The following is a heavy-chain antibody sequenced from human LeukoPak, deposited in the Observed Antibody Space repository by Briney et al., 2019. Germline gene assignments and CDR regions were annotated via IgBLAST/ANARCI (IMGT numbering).Heavy chain of an antibody. CDR3: ARDTDIVVVPAAFYYYYGMDV. D-gene: IGHD2-2*01. CDR1: GGSISSYY. Sequence: SETLSLTCTVSGGSISSYYWSWIRQPAGKGLEWIGRIYTSGSTNYNPSFKSRVTMSVDTSKNQFSLKLSSVTAADTAVYYCARDTDIVVVPAAFYYYYGMDVWGQGTTVTVSS. J-gene: IGHJ6*02. V-gene: IGHV4-4*07. CDR2: IYTSGST.